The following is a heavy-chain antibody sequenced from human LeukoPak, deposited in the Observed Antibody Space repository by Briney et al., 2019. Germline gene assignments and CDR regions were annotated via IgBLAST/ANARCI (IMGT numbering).Heavy chain of an antibody. J-gene: IGHJ1*01. D-gene: IGHD3-10*01. Sequence: SVKVSCKASGGTFSSYAISWVRQAPGQGLEWMGGIIPIFGTANYAQKFQGRVTITADKSASTAYMELSSLRSEDTAVYYCASITMVRGVISYFQHWGQGTLVTVSS. CDR1: GGTFSSYA. CDR2: IIPIFGTA. CDR3: ASITMVRGVISYFQH. V-gene: IGHV1-69*06.